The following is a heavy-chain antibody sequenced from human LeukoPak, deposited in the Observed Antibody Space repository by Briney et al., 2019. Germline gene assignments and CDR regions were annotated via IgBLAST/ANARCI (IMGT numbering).Heavy chain of an antibody. V-gene: IGHV3-21*01. J-gene: IGHJ4*02. CDR1: GFTFSSYS. Sequence: PGGSLRLSCAASGFTFSSYSMNWVRQASGKGLEWVSSISSSSSYIYYADSVKGRFTISRDNAKNSLYLQMNSLRAEDTAVYYCARDPPYGEDFDYWGQGTLVTVSS. D-gene: IGHD4-17*01. CDR3: ARDPPYGEDFDY. CDR2: ISSSSSYI.